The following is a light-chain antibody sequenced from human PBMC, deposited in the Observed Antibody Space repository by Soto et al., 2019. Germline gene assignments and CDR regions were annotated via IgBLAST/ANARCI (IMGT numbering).Light chain of an antibody. CDR1: SRDIAAYNY. J-gene: IGLJ2*01. V-gene: IGLV2-14*01. CDR2: EVA. CDR3: SSYTTDSTLV. Sequence: QSALTQPASVSGSPGQSITISCTGTSRDIAAYNYVTWYQQHPGKAPKLIIYEVANRPSGISGRFSGSKSGNTASLTISGLQTDDEADYFCSSYTTDSTLVFGGGTKLTGL.